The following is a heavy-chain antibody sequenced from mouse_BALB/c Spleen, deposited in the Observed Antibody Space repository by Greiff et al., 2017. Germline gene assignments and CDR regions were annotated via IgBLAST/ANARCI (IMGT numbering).Heavy chain of an antibody. CDR1: GYTFSSYW. D-gene: IGHD2-1*01. Sequence: QVHVKQSGAELMKPGASVKISCKATGYTFSSYWIEWVKQRPGHGLEWIGEILPGSGSTNYNEKFKGKATFTADTSSNTAYMQLSSLTSEDSAVYYCARGGGNYFMDYWGQGTSVTVSS. J-gene: IGHJ4*01. V-gene: IGHV1-9*01. CDR2: ILPGSGST. CDR3: ARGGGNYFMDY.